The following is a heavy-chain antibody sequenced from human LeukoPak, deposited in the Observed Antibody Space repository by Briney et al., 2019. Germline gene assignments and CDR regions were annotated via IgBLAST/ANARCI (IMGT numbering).Heavy chain of an antibody. J-gene: IGHJ6*02. Sequence: GGSLRLSCAASGFTLSSYGIHWVRQAPGKGLEWVAVISYDGSNKYYADSVRGRFTISRDNSKNTLYLQMNSLRAEDTAVYYCAKDIVVVPAAIGYYCYYGMDVWGQGTTVTVSS. CDR3: AKDIVVVPAAIGYYCYYGMDV. CDR1: GFTLSSYG. CDR2: ISYDGSNK. D-gene: IGHD2-2*01. V-gene: IGHV3-30*18.